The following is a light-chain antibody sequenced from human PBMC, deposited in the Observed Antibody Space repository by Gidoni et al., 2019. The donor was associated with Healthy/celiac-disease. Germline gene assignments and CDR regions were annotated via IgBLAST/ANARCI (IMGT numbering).Light chain of an antibody. CDR3: AAWDDSLNGVV. Sequence: QSVLTQPPSASGTPGPRVTITCSGSSSNIGSNTVNWYQQLPGTAPKRLIYSNNPRPSGVPDRFSGSKSVTSASLAISGLQSEDEADYYCAAWDDSLNGVVFGGGTKLTVL. J-gene: IGLJ2*01. CDR2: SNN. V-gene: IGLV1-44*01. CDR1: SSNIGSNT.